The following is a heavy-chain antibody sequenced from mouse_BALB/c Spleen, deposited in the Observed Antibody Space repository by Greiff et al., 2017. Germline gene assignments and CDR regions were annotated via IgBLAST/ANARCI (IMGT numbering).Heavy chain of an antibody. V-gene: IGHV3-6*02. D-gene: IGHD1-1*01. CDR3: AREYYGRGYFDV. J-gene: IGHJ1*01. CDR2: ISYDGSN. CDR1: GYSITSGYY. Sequence: DVQLQESGPGLVKPSQSLSLTCSVTGYSITSGYYWNWIRQFPGNKLEWMGYISYDGSNNYNPSLKNRISITRDTSKNQFFLKLNSVTTEDTATYYCAREYYGRGYFDVWGAGTTVTVSS.